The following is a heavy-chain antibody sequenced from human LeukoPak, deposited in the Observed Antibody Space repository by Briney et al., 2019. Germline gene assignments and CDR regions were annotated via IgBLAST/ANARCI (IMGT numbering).Heavy chain of an antibody. V-gene: IGHV3-7*03. J-gene: IGHJ6*02. CDR3: AKVAAAVYYYYGMDV. CDR1: GFTFSSYW. D-gene: IGHD6-13*01. CDR2: IKQDGSEK. Sequence: GGSLRLSCAASGFTFSSYWMSLVRQAPGKGLEWVANIKQDGSEKYYVDSVKGRFTISRDNAKNSLYLQMNSLRAEDTALYYCAKVAAAVYYYYGMDVWGQGTTVTVSS.